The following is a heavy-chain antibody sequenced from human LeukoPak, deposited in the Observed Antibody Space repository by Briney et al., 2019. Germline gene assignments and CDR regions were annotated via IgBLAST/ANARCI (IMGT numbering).Heavy chain of an antibody. Sequence: GGSLRLSCAASGFTFSGSAMHWVRQAPGKGLEWVAFIRYDGSNKYYADSVKGRFTISRDNSKNTLYLQMNSLRAEDTAVYYCAKDRPLRFGYYYMDVWGKGTTVTVSS. D-gene: IGHD3-3*01. CDR3: AKDRPLRFGYYYMDV. CDR2: IRYDGSNK. V-gene: IGHV3-30*02. J-gene: IGHJ6*03. CDR1: GFTFSGSA.